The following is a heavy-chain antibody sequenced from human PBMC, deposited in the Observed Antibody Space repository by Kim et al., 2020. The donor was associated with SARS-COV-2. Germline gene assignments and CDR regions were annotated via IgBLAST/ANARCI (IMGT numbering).Heavy chain of an antibody. D-gene: IGHD3-10*01. CDR3: ARDYGSGSYIGY. V-gene: IGHV3-21*01. CDR2: ISSSSYI. J-gene: IGHJ4*02. Sequence: GGSLRLSCAASGFTFSSYSMNWVRQAPGKGLEWVSSISSSSYIYYADSVKGRFTISRDNAKNSLYLQMNSLRAEDTAVYYCARDYGSGSYIGYWGQGTLVTVSS. CDR1: GFTFSSYS.